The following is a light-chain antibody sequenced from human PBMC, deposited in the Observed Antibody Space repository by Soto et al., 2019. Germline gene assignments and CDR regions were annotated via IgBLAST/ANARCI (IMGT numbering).Light chain of an antibody. Sequence: ALTQPASVSGSPGQSITISCTGTSSDVGSYDLVSWYQQHPGKAPKLMIYEGSKRPSGVSNRFSGSKSGNTASLTISWLQAEDEADYYCCSYAGVGVFGTGTKVTVL. V-gene: IGLV2-23*01. CDR2: EGS. CDR3: CSYAGVGV. CDR1: SSDVGSYDL. J-gene: IGLJ1*01.